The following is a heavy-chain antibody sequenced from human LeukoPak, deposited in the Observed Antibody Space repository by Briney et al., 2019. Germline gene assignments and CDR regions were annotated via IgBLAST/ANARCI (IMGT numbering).Heavy chain of an antibody. V-gene: IGHV4-4*07. J-gene: IGHJ4*02. CDR2: IYTSGST. CDR3: ARDLPSDFTIFGVAD. CDR1: GGSISSYY. D-gene: IGHD3-3*01. Sequence: SETLSLTCTVSGGSISSYYWSWIRQPAGKGLEWIGRIYTSGSTNYNPPLKSRVTMSVDTSKNQFSLKLSSVTAADTAVYYCARDLPSDFTIFGVADWGQGTLVTVSS.